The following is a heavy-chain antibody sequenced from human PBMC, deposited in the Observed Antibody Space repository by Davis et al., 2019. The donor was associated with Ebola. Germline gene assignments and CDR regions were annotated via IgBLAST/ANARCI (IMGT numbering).Heavy chain of an antibody. CDR2: IYYSGST. Sequence: PSETLSLTCTVSGGSISSYYWSWIRQPPGKGLEWIGYIYYSGSTNYNPSLKSRVTISVDTSKNQFSLKLSSVTAADTAVYYCASSLADSFDYWGQGTLVTVSS. J-gene: IGHJ4*02. CDR3: ASSLADSFDY. V-gene: IGHV4-59*01. CDR1: GGSISSYY.